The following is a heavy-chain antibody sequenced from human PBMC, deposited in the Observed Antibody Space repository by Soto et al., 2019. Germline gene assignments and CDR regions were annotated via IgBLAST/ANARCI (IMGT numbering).Heavy chain of an antibody. CDR3: ARDLGDFWSGFNPYYYGMDV. Sequence: GASVKVSCKASGYTFTGYYMHWVRQAPGQGLEWMGWINPNSGGTNYAQKFQGWVTMTRDTSISTAYMELSRLRSDDTAVYYCARDLGDFWSGFNPYYYGMDVWGQGTTVTVSS. J-gene: IGHJ6*02. CDR2: INPNSGGT. D-gene: IGHD3-3*01. CDR1: GYTFTGYY. V-gene: IGHV1-2*04.